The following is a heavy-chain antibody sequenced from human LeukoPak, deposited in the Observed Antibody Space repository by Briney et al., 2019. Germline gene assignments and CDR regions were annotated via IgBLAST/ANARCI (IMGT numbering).Heavy chain of an antibody. V-gene: IGHV3-30*18. CDR1: GFTFSSYG. D-gene: IGHD3-9*01. J-gene: IGHJ4*02. CDR2: ISYDGSKK. Sequence: GGSLRLSCAASGFTFSSYGMHWVRQAPGKGLEWVAVISYDGSKKYYADSVKGRFTISRDNSKNTLYLQMNSLRAEDTAVYYCAKDRHVDGLLTGSPSDYWGQGTLVTVSS. CDR3: AKDRHVDGLLTGSPSDY.